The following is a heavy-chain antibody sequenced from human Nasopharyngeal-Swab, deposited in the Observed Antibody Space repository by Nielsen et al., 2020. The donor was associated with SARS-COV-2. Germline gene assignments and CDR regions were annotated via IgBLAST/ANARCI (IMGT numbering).Heavy chain of an antibody. D-gene: IGHD3-3*01. Sequence: VRQASGKGLEWVSSISSSSTYIYYADSVKGRFTVSRDNAKNSLYLQMSSLRTEDAAVYYCARSPYYDFWSGYYTRFDYWGRGTLVTVSS. J-gene: IGHJ4*02. CDR2: ISSSSTYI. CDR3: ARSPYYDFWSGYYTRFDY. V-gene: IGHV3-21*01.